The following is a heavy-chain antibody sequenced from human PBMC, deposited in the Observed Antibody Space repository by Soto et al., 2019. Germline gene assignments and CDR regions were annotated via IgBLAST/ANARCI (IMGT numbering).Heavy chain of an antibody. J-gene: IGHJ4*02. D-gene: IGHD3-3*01. V-gene: IGHV3-30*03. CDR1: GFTFSSYG. CDR2: ISYDGSNK. CDR3: ARDGVLRFLEWLLYQGGYFDY. Sequence: GGSLRLSCAASGFTFSSYGMHWVRQAPGKGLEWVAVISYDGSNKYYADSVKGRFTISRDNSKNTLYLQMNSLRAEDTAVYYCARDGVLRFLEWLLYQGGYFDYWGQGTLVTVSS.